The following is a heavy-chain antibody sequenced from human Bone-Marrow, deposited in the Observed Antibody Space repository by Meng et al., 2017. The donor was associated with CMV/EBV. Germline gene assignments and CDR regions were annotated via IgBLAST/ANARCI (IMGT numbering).Heavy chain of an antibody. D-gene: IGHD6-19*01. J-gene: IGHJ5*02. V-gene: IGHV3-9*01. CDR2: ISWNSGTI. CDR1: GFTFSSYA. Sequence: SLKISCAASGFTFSSYAMHWVRQAPGKGLEWVSGISWNSGTIGYADSVKGRFTISRDSAKNSLYLQMNSLRAEDTAFYYCAMVQQWQRDLIPNWFDPWGQGTLVTVSS. CDR3: AMVQQWQRDLIPNWFDP.